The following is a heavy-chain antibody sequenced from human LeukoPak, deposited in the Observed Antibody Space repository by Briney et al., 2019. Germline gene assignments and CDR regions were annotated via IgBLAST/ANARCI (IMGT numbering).Heavy chain of an antibody. V-gene: IGHV5-51*01. Sequence: GESLQISCQGSGYSFTSYWIGWVRQMPGKGLEWMGIIYPGDSDTRYSPSFQGQVTISADKSISTAYLQWSSLKASDTAMYYCARLASCSSTSCPKFYYYYGMDVWGQGTTVTVSS. CDR2: IYPGDSDT. CDR1: GYSFTSYW. CDR3: ARLASCSSTSCPKFYYYYGMDV. D-gene: IGHD2-2*01. J-gene: IGHJ6*02.